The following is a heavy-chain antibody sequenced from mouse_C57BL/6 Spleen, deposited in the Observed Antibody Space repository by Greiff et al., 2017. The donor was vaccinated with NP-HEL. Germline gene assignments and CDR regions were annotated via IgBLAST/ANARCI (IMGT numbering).Heavy chain of an antibody. CDR2: ISYDGSN. Sequence: VQLKESGPGLVKPSQSLSLTCSVTGYSITSGYYWNWIRQFPGNKLEWMGYISYDGSNNYNPSLKNRISITRDTSKNQFFLKLNSVTTEDTATYYCAREGTTVVARAYWGQGTLVTVSA. J-gene: IGHJ3*01. CDR1: GYSITSGYY. D-gene: IGHD1-1*01. CDR3: AREGTTVVARAY. V-gene: IGHV3-6*01.